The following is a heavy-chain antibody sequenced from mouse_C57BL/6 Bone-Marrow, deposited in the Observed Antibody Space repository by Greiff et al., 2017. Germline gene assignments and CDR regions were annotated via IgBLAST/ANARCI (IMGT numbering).Heavy chain of an antibody. CDR3: ARGGNYGGYYFDY. D-gene: IGHD2-1*01. V-gene: IGHV1-47*01. Sequence: QVQLQLSGAELVKPGASVKMSCKASGYTFTTYPIEWMKQNHGKSLEWIGNFHPYNDDTKYNEKFKGKATLPVEKSSSTVYLELSRLTSNDSAVYYCARGGNYGGYYFDYWGQGTTLTVSS. J-gene: IGHJ2*01. CDR1: GYTFTTYP. CDR2: FHPYNDDT.